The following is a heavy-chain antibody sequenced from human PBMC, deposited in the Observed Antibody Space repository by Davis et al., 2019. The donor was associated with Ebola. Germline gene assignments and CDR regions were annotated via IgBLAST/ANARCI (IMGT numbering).Heavy chain of an antibody. V-gene: IGHV3-23*01. CDR3: AKDPTGGTRGYFDY. CDR1: GFTFSNYA. D-gene: IGHD4-17*01. CDR2: ISASGDTT. J-gene: IGHJ4*02. Sequence: GESLKISCAASGFTFSNYAMTWVRQAPGKGLEWVSVISASGDTTYYADSVKGRFTISRDNSKNTLYLQMNSLRAEDTAVYHCAKDPTGGTRGYFDYWGQGTLVTVSS.